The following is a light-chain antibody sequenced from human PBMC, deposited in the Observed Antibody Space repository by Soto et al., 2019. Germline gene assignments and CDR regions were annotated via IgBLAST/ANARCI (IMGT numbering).Light chain of an antibody. CDR1: PLTRQY. Sequence: SYELTQPPSMSVSPGQTARITCSGDPLTRQYVYWYQQKPGQAPLLVIYKDNERPSGIPERFSGSTSGTTGTLTISGVRAEDEADYYCQTADNSGTFLLFAGGTTVTVL. CDR2: KDN. CDR3: QTADNSGTFLL. J-gene: IGLJ3*02. V-gene: IGLV3-25*02.